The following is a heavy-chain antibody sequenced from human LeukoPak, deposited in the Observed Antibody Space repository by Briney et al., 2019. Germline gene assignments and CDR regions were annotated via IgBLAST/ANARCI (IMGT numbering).Heavy chain of an antibody. CDR1: GFTFSSNA. CDR3: ANSYSSSWFYFDY. Sequence: SGGSLRLSCAASGFTFSSNAMSWVRQAPGKGLEWVSTVSGTADSTYYAGSVKGRFTISRDNSKNTVYLQMNRLRAEDTAIYYCANSYSSSWFYFDYWGQGTLVTVSS. D-gene: IGHD6-13*01. V-gene: IGHV3-23*01. J-gene: IGHJ4*02. CDR2: VSGTADST.